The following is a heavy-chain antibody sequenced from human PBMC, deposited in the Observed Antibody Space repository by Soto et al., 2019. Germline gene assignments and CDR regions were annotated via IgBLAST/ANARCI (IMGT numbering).Heavy chain of an antibody. J-gene: IGHJ4*02. V-gene: IGHV3-48*02. D-gene: IGHD3-3*01. CDR2: ITDSSDTV. CDR1: GFSFSNYN. Sequence: EVQLVESGGGLVQPGGSLRLSCVASGFSFSNYNMNWVRQAPGKGLEWVSYITDSSDTVYYADSVRGRFTISRDNAESSLYLKMNSLRDEDTAVYFGARDFGHGYYFDYWGRGTLVTVSS. CDR3: ARDFGHGYYFDY.